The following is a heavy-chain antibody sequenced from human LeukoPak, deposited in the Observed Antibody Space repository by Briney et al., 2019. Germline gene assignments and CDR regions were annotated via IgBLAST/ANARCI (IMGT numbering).Heavy chain of an antibody. D-gene: IGHD2-15*01. CDR3: ARGYCSGGSCYRGANWFDP. Sequence: SQTLSLTCAVSGGSISSGGYSWSRIRQPPGKGLEWIGYIYHSGSTYYNPSLKSRVTISVDRSKNQFSLKLSSVTAADTAVYYCARGYCSGGSCYRGANWFDPWGQGTLVTVSS. CDR1: GGSISSGGYS. J-gene: IGHJ5*02. V-gene: IGHV4-30-2*01. CDR2: IYHSGST.